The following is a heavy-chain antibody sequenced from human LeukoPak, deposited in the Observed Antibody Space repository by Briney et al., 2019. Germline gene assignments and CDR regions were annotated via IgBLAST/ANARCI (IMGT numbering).Heavy chain of an antibody. CDR2: ISSSSSTI. J-gene: IGHJ3*02. CDR3: ERGLLWFGELLANAFDI. D-gene: IGHD3-10*01. Sequence: GGSLRLSCEASGFTFSAYAMTWVRQAPGKGLEWVSYISSSSSTIYYADSVKGRFTISRDNAKNSLYLQMNSLRDEDTAVSYCERGLLWFGELLANAFDIWGQGTMVTVSS. V-gene: IGHV3-48*02. CDR1: GFTFSAYA.